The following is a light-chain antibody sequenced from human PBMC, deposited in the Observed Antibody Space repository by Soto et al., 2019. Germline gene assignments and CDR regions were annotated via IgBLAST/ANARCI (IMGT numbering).Light chain of an antibody. V-gene: IGKV1-5*03. CDR2: KAS. CDR1: QSISSW. CDR3: QQYNDNWT. J-gene: IGKJ1*01. Sequence: DIRMPQSPSTLSASVGDRVTITCRASQSISSWLAWYQQKPGKAPKLLIYKASTLQSGVPSRFSGSGSGTEFTLAISSLQPDDSATYYCQQYNDNWTFGQGTKVEIK.